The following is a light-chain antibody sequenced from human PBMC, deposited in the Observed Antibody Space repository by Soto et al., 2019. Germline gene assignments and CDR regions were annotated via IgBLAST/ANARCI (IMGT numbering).Light chain of an antibody. V-gene: IGKV2-28*01. CDR2: LGS. J-gene: IGKJ4*01. Sequence: DIVMTQSPLSLPVTPGEPASISCRSSQSLMHSNGYTHLNWYLQKPGQSPHLLIYLGSNRASGVPDRFSGSGSGTDFTLTSSRVEAEDVGVYYCMQALQTPLTFGGGTKVEIK. CDR3: MQALQTPLT. CDR1: QSLMHSNGYTH.